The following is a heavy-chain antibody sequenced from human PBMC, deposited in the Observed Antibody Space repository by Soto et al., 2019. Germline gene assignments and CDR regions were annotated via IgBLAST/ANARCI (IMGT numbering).Heavy chain of an antibody. D-gene: IGHD2-15*01. V-gene: IGHV4-30-2*01. CDR2: IYHSGST. CDR1: GGSISSGGYS. CDR3: ARGTPRGYCSGGSCPSCFDP. Sequence: QLQLQESGSGLVKPSQTLSLTCAVSGGSISSGGYSWSWIRQPPGKGLEWIGYIYHSGSTYYNPSLKSRVTISVDRSKNQFSLKLSSVTAADTAVYYCARGTPRGYCSGGSCPSCFDPWGQGTLVTVSS. J-gene: IGHJ5*02.